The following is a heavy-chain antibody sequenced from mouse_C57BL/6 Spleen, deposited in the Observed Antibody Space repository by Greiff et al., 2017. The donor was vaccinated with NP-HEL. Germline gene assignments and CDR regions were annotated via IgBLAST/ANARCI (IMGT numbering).Heavy chain of an antibody. CDR3: ARSYGSSFYYFDY. Sequence: EVQLQQSGPELVKPGASVKMSCKASGYTFTDYNMPWVKQSHGKSLEWIGYINPNNGGTSYNQKFKGKATLTVNKSSSTAYMELRSLTSEDSAVYYCARSYGSSFYYFDYWGQGTTLTVSS. CDR1: GYTFTDYN. J-gene: IGHJ2*01. CDR2: INPNNGGT. V-gene: IGHV1-22*01. D-gene: IGHD1-1*01.